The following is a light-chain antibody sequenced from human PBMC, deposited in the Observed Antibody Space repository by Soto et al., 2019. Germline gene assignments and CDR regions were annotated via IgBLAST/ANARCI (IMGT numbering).Light chain of an antibody. CDR2: EAS. Sequence: DIQMTQSPSTLSASVGDRVTITCRASQSLSSWLAWYQQKPGKAPKILNYEASIFEIGVTSRFSRSGSETEFTRTLSSLQPDDDAPDYCHQYNSYAGTFGQGSKVEIK. CDR3: HQYNSYAGT. J-gene: IGKJ1*01. V-gene: IGKV1-5*01. CDR1: QSLSSW.